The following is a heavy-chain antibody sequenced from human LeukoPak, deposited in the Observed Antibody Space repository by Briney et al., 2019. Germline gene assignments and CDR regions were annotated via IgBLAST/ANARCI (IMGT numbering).Heavy chain of an antibody. J-gene: IGHJ4*02. CDR1: GFTFSSYS. CDR3: ARDLSGVTGYTYGRGIDY. D-gene: IGHD5-18*01. V-gene: IGHV3-21*01. Sequence: PGGSLRLSCAASGFTFSSYSMNWVRQAPGKGLEWVSSISSSSSTYIYYADSVKGRFTISRDNAKTSLYLQMNSLRAEDTAVYYCARDLSGVTGYTYGRGIDYWGQGTLVTVSS. CDR2: ISSSSSTYI.